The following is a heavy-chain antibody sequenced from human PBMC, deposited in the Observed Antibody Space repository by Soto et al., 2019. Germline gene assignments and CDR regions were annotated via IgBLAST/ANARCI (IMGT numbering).Heavy chain of an antibody. Sequence: SETLSLTCGVSGGTVASSHWWSWVRQSPGGGLEWIGNVYHTGDTDFNPSLQSRVTISVDKSNNQFSLRLNSLTAADTAVYFCSREIVTAGGNNYFDPWGPGTLVTVSS. D-gene: IGHD2-21*02. CDR1: GGTVASSHW. CDR2: VYHTGDT. V-gene: IGHV4-4*02. CDR3: SREIVTAGGNNYFDP. J-gene: IGHJ5*02.